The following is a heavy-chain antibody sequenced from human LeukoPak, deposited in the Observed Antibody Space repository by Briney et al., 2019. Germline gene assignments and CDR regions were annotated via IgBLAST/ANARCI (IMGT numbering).Heavy chain of an antibody. Sequence: GGSLRLSCAASGFTYGNYLMHWVRQAPGKGLVWVSRISPDGRSTNYADFVKGRFTVSRDNAMNTVYLQMNSLRTEDTAVYYCATDRGWRTSGYYLYYFEYWGQGTLVTFSS. CDR1: GFTYGNYL. V-gene: IGHV3-74*01. D-gene: IGHD3-3*01. CDR2: ISPDGRST. J-gene: IGHJ4*02. CDR3: ATDRGWRTSGYYLYYFEY.